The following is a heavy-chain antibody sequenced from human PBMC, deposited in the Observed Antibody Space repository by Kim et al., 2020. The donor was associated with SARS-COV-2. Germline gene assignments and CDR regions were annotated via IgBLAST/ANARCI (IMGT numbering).Heavy chain of an antibody. V-gene: IGHV1-18*04. CDR2: ISAYNGNT. J-gene: IGHJ6*02. Sequence: ASVKVSCKASGYTFTSYGISWVRQAPGQGLEWMGWISAYNGNTNYAQKLQGRVTMTTDTSTSTAYMELRSLRSDDTAVYYCARDRETKITIFGVVRRYYGMDVWGQGTTVTVSS. CDR3: ARDRETKITIFGVVRRYYGMDV. D-gene: IGHD3-3*01. CDR1: GYTFTSYG.